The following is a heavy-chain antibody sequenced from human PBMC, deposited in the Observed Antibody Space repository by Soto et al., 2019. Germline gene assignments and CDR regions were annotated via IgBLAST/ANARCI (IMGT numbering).Heavy chain of an antibody. CDR1: GFTFSDYY. V-gene: IGHV3-11*04. D-gene: IGHD3-22*01. J-gene: IGHJ4*02. Sequence: GGSLRLSCAGSGFTFSDYYMTWIRQAPGKGLEWVSYINTLSSAIYYADSVKGRFTISRDNAKNSLYLQMNSLRAEDTAVYYCATDDSRVLEYFDYWGQGTLVTVSS. CDR3: ATDDSRVLEYFDY. CDR2: INTLSSAI.